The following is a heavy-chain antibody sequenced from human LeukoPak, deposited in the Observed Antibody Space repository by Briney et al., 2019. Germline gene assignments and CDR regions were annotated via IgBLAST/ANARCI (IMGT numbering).Heavy chain of an antibody. CDR2: ISYDGSNK. D-gene: IGHD5-24*01. Sequence: GGSLRLSCAASGFTFSSYAMHWVRQAPGKGLEWVAVISYDGSNKYYADSVKGRFTISRDNSKNTLYLQMNSLRAEDTAVYYCAKDAEDVYYYYGMDVWGQGTTVTVSS. CDR1: GFTFSSYA. CDR3: AKDAEDVYYYYGMDV. J-gene: IGHJ6*02. V-gene: IGHV3-30-3*01.